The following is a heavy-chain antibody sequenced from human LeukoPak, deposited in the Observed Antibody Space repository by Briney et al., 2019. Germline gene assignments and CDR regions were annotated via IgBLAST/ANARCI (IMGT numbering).Heavy chain of an antibody. V-gene: IGHV1-8*01. CDR3: ARQVGGYYYYGMDV. J-gene: IGHJ6*02. D-gene: IGHD2-15*01. CDR2: MNPNSGNT. CDR1: GYTFTSYD. Sequence: ASVKVSCKASGYTFTSYDINWVRQATGQGLEWMGWMNPNSGNTGYAQKFQGRVTMTRNTSISTAYMELSSLRSEDTAAYYCARQVGGYYYYGMDVWGQGTTVTVSS.